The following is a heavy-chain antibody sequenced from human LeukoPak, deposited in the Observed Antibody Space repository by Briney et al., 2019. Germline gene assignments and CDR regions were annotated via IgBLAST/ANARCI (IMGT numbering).Heavy chain of an antibody. D-gene: IGHD3/OR15-3a*01. CDR1: GGSISSSRYY. J-gene: IGHJ6*02. CDR2: IYYSGST. V-gene: IGHV4-39*01. Sequence: KPSETLSLTCTVSGGSISSSRYYWGWIRQPPGKGLEWIGSIYYSGSTYYNPSLKSRVTISVDTSKNQFSLKLSSVTAADTAVYYCACLDGLSSNYYYYGMDVWGQGTTVTVSS. CDR3: ACLDGLSSNYYYYGMDV.